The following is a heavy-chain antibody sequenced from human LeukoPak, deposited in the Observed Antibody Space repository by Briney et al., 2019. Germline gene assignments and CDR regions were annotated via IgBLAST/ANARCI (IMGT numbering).Heavy chain of an antibody. Sequence: SETLSLTCAVYGGSFSGFYWSWIRQPPGKGLEWIREINHSGSTNYSPSLKNRVTISLDTSKNQFSLQLNSVTPEDTAVYYCARGGQGDGYSADEAFDIWGQGTMVTVS. J-gene: IGHJ3*02. CDR1: GGSFSGFY. CDR2: INHSGST. V-gene: IGHV4-34*01. CDR3: ARGGQGDGYSADEAFDI. D-gene: IGHD5-18*01.